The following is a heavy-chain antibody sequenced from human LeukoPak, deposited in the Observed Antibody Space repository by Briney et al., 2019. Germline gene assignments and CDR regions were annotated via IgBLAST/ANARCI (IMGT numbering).Heavy chain of an antibody. CDR1: GFTFSSYG. D-gene: IGHD3-16*01. CDR3: ARDLGRGNTPFDY. V-gene: IGHV3-33*01. CDR2: IWDEGSKK. J-gene: IGHJ4*02. Sequence: GRSLRLSCAASGFTFSSYGMHWVRQAPVKGLEWVAVIWDEGSKKYYADSVKGRFTISRDNSKNTVYLQMNSLRVEDTALYYCARDLGRGNTPFDYWGQGILVTVSS.